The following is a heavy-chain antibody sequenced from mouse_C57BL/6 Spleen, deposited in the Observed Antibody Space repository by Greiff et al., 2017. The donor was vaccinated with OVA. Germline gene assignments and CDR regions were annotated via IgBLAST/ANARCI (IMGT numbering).Heavy chain of an antibody. Sequence: EVQLQQSGPELVKPGASVKIPCKASGYTFTDYNMDWVKQSHGKSLEWIGDINPNNGGTIYNQKFKGKATLTVDKSSSTAYMELRSLTSEDTAVYYCARRGQATVVPPYFDVWGTGTTVTVSS. CDR2: INPNNGGT. J-gene: IGHJ1*03. V-gene: IGHV1-18*01. CDR1: GYTFTDYN. D-gene: IGHD1-1*01. CDR3: ARRGQATVVPPYFDV.